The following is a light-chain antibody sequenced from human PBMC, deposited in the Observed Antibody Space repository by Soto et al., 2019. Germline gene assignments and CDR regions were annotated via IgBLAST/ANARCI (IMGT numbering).Light chain of an antibody. CDR3: QQYLGSPGIT. CDR1: QNVPANY. V-gene: IGKV3-20*01. Sequence: EVVLTQSPGTLSLSPGERATLSCRASQNVPANYLAWYQQKPGQSPRLLMSGASKRATGVPDRFSGSGSGTDFTFTISRLEPEDFAVYYCQQYLGSPGITFGQGTRLEIK. J-gene: IGKJ5*01. CDR2: GAS.